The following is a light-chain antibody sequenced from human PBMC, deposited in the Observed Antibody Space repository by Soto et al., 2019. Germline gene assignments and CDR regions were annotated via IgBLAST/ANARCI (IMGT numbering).Light chain of an antibody. CDR3: CSYAGTYV. CDR2: DVS. J-gene: IGLJ6*01. CDR1: SSDVGGYNY. Sequence: QSALTQPHSVSGSPGQSVTISCTGTSSDVGGYNYVSWYQQHPGKAPKLIIYDVSKRPSGVPDRLSGSKSGNPASLTISGLQAEDEADSYYCSYAGTYVFGTGTKLTVL. V-gene: IGLV2-11*01.